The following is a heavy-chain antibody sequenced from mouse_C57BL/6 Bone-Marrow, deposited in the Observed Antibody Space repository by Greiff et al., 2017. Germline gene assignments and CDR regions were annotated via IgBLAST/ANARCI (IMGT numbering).Heavy chain of an antibody. CDR3: ARGVYGSSYLYFDV. CDR2: IYPGSGPP. V-gene: IGHV1-76*01. D-gene: IGHD1-1*01. Sequence: QVQLQQSGAELVRPGASVKLSCKASGYTFPDYYINWVKQRPGQGLEWIARIYPGSGPPYYNEKFKGKATLTAEKSSSTAYMQLSSLTSEYSAVYFCARGVYGSSYLYFDVGGTGTTVTVST. CDR1: GYTFPDYY. J-gene: IGHJ1*03.